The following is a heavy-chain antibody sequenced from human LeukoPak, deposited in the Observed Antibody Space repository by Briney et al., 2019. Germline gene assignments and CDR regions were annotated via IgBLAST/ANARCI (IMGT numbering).Heavy chain of an antibody. CDR1: GFTFSSHA. CDR2: ISGSGGST. CDR3: AWEDYYDSSGDIY. Sequence: GGSLRLSCAASGFTFSSHAMSWVRQAPGKGLEWVSAISGSGGSTYYADSVKGRFTISRDNSKNTLYLQMNSLRAEDTAVYYCAWEDYYDSSGDIYWGQGTLVTVSS. J-gene: IGHJ4*02. D-gene: IGHD3-22*01. V-gene: IGHV3-23*01.